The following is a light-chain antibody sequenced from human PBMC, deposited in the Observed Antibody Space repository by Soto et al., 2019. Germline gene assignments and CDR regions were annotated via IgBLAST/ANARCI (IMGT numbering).Light chain of an antibody. CDR2: EVS. CDR3: SSYTSDSPWV. CDR1: SSDVGAYNF. J-gene: IGLJ3*02. V-gene: IGLV2-14*01. Sequence: QSALTQPASVSGSPGQSITISCTGTSSDVGAYNFVSWYQQHPGKAPKLIIYEVSNRPSEVSNRFSGSKSGNTASLTISGLQAEDEGDYYCSSYTSDSPWVFGGGTKLTVL.